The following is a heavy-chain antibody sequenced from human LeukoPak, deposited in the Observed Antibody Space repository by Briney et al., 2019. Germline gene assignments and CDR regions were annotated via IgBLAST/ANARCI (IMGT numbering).Heavy chain of an antibody. Sequence: PGGSLRLSCAASGFTFSSYGMHWVRQAPGKGLEWVAVISYDGSNKYYADYVKGRFTISRDNSKNTLYLQMNSLRAEDTAVYYCAKEGFDGRYYPYFDYWGQGTLVTDSS. CDR1: GFTFSSYG. CDR2: ISYDGSNK. CDR3: AKEGFDGRYYPYFDY. D-gene: IGHD1-26*01. J-gene: IGHJ4*02. V-gene: IGHV3-30*18.